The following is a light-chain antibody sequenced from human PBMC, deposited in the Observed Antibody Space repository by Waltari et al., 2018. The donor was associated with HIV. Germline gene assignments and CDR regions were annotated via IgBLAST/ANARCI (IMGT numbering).Light chain of an antibody. Sequence: EIVMTQSPATLSVSPGERATLSCRASQSVRSHLAWYQQKPGQAPRLLIYGASTGATGVPANFNGNGSGTEFTLTISSLQSEDFAVYYCQQYNDRPPWTFGQGTTVEIK. CDR1: QSVRSH. CDR3: QQYNDRPPWT. V-gene: IGKV3D-15*01. J-gene: IGKJ1*01. CDR2: GAS.